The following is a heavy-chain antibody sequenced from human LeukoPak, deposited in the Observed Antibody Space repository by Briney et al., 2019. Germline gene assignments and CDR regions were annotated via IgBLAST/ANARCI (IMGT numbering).Heavy chain of an antibody. V-gene: IGHV1-58*02. CDR2: IVVGSGNT. D-gene: IGHD3-16*01. CDR3: AALGAFDY. J-gene: IGHJ4*02. CDR1: GFTFTSSS. Sequence: SVKLSCRASGFTFTSSSMQWVRHPRGQRREGMGWIVVGSGNTNYAKKFQERVTITRDMSTSTAYMELSSLRSEDTAVYYCAALGAFDYWGQGTLVTVSS.